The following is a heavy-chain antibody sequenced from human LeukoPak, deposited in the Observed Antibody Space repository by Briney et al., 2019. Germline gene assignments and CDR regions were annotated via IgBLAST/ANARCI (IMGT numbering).Heavy chain of an antibody. CDR3: SRGGYGDYNNWFDP. D-gene: IGHD4-17*01. CDR2: IWYNGSNK. CDR1: GFTFSSFA. V-gene: IGHV3-33*01. J-gene: IGHJ5*02. Sequence: GGSLRLSCAASGFTFSSFAMHWVRQAPGKGLEWVADIWYNGSNKYYADSVKGRFTISRDNSKNTLYLQMNSLRAEDTAVYYCSRGGYGDYNNWFDPWGQGTLVIVSS.